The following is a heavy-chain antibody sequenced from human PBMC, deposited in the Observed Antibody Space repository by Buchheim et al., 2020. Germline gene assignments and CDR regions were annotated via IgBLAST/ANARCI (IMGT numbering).Heavy chain of an antibody. CDR1: GFTFSSYG. J-gene: IGHJ4*02. D-gene: IGHD3-3*01. CDR3: AKDGVIALDY. CDR2: ISYDGSNK. V-gene: IGHV3-30*18. Sequence: VQLVESGGGLVQPGGSLRLSCAASGFTFSSYGMHWVRQAPGKGLEWVAVISYDGSNKYYADSVKGRFTISRDNSKNTLYLQMNSLRAEDTAVYYCAKDGVIALDYWGQGTL.